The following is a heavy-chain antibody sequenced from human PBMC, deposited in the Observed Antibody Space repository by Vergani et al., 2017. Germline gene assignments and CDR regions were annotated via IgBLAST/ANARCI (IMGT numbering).Heavy chain of an antibody. D-gene: IGHD1-7*01. CDR2: IYWNDDQ. V-gene: IGHV2-5*04. CDR1: GFSLNTRGVS. J-gene: IGHJ6*03. CDR3: VYRKTGCGTTGCFYPFYSYYYMGV. Sequence: QITLKESGPTLVKPTQTLTLTCTFSGFSLNTRGVSVAWIRQPPGKALDWLALIYWNDDQHYSPSLNNRVTITKDTSKNQVVLTMTNMDYVDTGTYYCVYRKTGCGTTGCFYPFYSYYYMGVSGKGTTVSVSS.